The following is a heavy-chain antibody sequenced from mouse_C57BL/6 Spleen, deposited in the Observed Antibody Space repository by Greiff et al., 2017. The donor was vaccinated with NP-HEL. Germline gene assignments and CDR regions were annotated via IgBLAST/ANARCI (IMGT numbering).Heavy chain of an antibody. Sequence: QVQLQQSGAELVRPGTSVKVSCKASGYAFTNYLIEWVKQRPGQGLEWIGVINPGSGGTNYNEKFKGKATLTADKSSSTAYMQLSSLTSEDSAVYFCARLDLWGGFAYWGQGTLVTVSA. V-gene: IGHV1-54*01. CDR1: GYAFTNYL. J-gene: IGHJ3*01. CDR3: ARLDLWGGFAY. D-gene: IGHD1-1*01. CDR2: INPGSGGT.